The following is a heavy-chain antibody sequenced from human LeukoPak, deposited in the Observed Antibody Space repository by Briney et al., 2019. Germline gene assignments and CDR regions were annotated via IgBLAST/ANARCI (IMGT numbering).Heavy chain of an antibody. CDR2: TYYRSKWYN. J-gene: IGHJ5*02. V-gene: IGHV6-1*01. CDR3: ARPLGYCSTSTCPQSWFDP. Sequence: SQTLSLTCAISGDSVSSNCAAWDWIRQSPSRGLEWLGRTYYRSKWYNDYAVSVKSRITNNPDTSKNQFSLQLNAVTPEDTAVYYCARPLGYCSTSTCPQSWFDPWGQGTLVTVSS. CDR1: GDSVSSNCAA. D-gene: IGHD2-2*01.